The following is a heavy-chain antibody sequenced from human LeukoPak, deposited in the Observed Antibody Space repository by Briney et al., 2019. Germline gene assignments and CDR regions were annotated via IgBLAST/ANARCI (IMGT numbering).Heavy chain of an antibody. D-gene: IGHD6-19*01. CDR2: IYLSGGT. Sequence: SQTLSLTCVVSAGSISSGAYYWSWVHQHPGKGPEWIGYIYLSGGTDYNPSLKSRVSMSVDTSNDQFYLKLTSVTAADTAVYYCATTPVAVAGLYFDNWGQGTLVTVSS. V-gene: IGHV4-31*11. CDR1: AGSISSGAYY. J-gene: IGHJ4*02. CDR3: ATTPVAVAGLYFDN.